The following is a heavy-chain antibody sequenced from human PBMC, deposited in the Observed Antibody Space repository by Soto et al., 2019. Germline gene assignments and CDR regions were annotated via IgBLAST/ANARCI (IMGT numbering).Heavy chain of an antibody. CDR3: ARIGKYDFWSGTSYYYYGMDV. V-gene: IGHV4-59*01. CDR2: IYYSGST. D-gene: IGHD3-3*01. CDR1: GGSISSYY. J-gene: IGHJ6*02. Sequence: SETLSLTCTVSGGSISSYYWSWIRQPPGKGLEWIGYIYYSGSTNYNPSLKSRVTISVDTSKNQFSLKLSSVTAADTAVYYCARIGKYDFWSGTSYYYYGMDVWGQGTTVTVSS.